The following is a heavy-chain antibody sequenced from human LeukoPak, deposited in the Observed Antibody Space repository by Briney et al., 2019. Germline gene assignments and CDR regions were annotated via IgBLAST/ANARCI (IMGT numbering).Heavy chain of an antibody. CDR3: ARDIGPVKGYYGMDV. Sequence: PSETLSLTCTVSGGSISSYYWSWIRQPPGKGLEWIGYIYYSGSTNYNPSLKSRVTISVDTSKNQFSLKLSSVTAADTAVYYCARDIGPVKGYYGMDVWGQGTTVTVSS. J-gene: IGHJ6*02. CDR1: GGSISSYY. D-gene: IGHD1-26*01. V-gene: IGHV4-59*01. CDR2: IYYSGST.